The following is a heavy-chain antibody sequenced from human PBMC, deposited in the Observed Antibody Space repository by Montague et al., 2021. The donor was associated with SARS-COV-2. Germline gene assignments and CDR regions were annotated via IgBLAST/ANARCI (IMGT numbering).Heavy chain of an antibody. CDR1: GGSISSRSYY. J-gene: IGHJ3*02. Sequence: SETLSLTCTVSGGSISSRSYYWVWIRQPPGKGLEWIGSIYYSGSTYYNPSLKVRVTISVAPSKNQFSLKLSSVTAAATAVYYCARLRGDYGGTYDTFDIWGQGTMVTVSS. V-gene: IGHV4-39*01. CDR3: ARLRGDYGGTYDTFDI. D-gene: IGHD4-23*01. CDR2: IYYSGST.